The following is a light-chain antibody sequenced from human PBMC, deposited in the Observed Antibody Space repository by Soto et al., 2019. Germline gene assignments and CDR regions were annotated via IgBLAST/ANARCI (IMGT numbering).Light chain of an antibody. CDR3: SSFAGRNDYLL. V-gene: IGLV2-8*01. CDR2: EDR. CDR1: SSDVGAYNY. J-gene: IGLJ2*01. Sequence: QSALTQPPSASGSPGQSVTISCTGTSSDVGAYNYVSWYQQHPRKAPKLMIYEDRKRPSGVPDRFSGSKSGNTASLTVSGLQAEDEADYYCSSFAGRNDYLLFGGGTKLTVL.